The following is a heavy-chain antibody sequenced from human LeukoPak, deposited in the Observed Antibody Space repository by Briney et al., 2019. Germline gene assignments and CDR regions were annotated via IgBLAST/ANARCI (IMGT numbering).Heavy chain of an antibody. CDR1: GGTFSSYA. J-gene: IGHJ4*02. Sequence: GSSVKVSCKASGGTFSSYAISWVRQAPGQGLEWMGRIIPILGIANYAQKFQGRVTITADKSTSTAYMELSSLRSDDTAVYYCARGHEGDYSNSVDYWGQGTLVTVSS. V-gene: IGHV1-69*04. D-gene: IGHD4-11*01. CDR3: ARGHEGDYSNSVDY. CDR2: IIPILGIA.